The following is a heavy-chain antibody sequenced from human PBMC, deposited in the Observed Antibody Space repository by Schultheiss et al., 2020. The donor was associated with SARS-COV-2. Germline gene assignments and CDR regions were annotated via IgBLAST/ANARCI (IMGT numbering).Heavy chain of an antibody. Sequence: SETLSLTCTVSGGSISSYYWSWIRQPAGKGLEWIGRIYTSGSTYYNPSLKSRVTISVDTSKNQFSLKLSSVTAADTAVYYCARQGGRPGDSSGYQYYFDYWGQGTLVTVSS. D-gene: IGHD3-22*01. CDR3: ARQGGRPGDSSGYQYYFDY. CDR2: IYTSGST. V-gene: IGHV4-4*07. J-gene: IGHJ4*02. CDR1: GGSISSYY.